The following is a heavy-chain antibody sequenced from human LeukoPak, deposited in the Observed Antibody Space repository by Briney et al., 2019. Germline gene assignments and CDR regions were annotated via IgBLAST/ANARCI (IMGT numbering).Heavy chain of an antibody. D-gene: IGHD3-16*01. CDR2: INPNSGGT. Sequence: ASVKVSCKASGYTFTGYYMHWVRQAPGQGLEWMGCINPNSGGTNYVQKLQGRVTVTTDTSTNTAYMEMRSLRSDDTAVYYCARLGEAVGVLTSDYYYMDVWGQGTTVIVSS. CDR1: GYTFTGYY. CDR3: ARLGEAVGVLTSDYYYMDV. J-gene: IGHJ6*03. V-gene: IGHV1-2*02.